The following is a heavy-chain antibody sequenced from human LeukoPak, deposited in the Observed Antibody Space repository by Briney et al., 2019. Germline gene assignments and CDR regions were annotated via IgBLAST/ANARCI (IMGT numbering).Heavy chain of an antibody. V-gene: IGHV3-30*18. CDR1: GFTFSNFG. CDR2: ISYDGSNK. D-gene: IGHD4-17*01. Sequence: GGSLRLSCAASGFTFSNFGMHWVRQAPGKGLEWVAVISYDGSNKHYADSVQGRFSTSRDNYKNTLYLQMNSLRVEDTAVYYCAKGWNTVDYWGQGTLVTVSS. CDR3: AKGWNTVDY. J-gene: IGHJ4*02.